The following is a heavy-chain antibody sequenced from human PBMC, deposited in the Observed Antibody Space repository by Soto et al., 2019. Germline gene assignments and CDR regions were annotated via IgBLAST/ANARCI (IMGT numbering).Heavy chain of an antibody. D-gene: IGHD5-12*01. CDR2: IYYSGST. CDR1: CGSISSGGYY. CDR3: ARARTATISETTFDY. Sequence: SETLSLTCTVSCGSISSGGYYWSWIRQHPGKGLEWIGYIYYSGSTYYNPSLKSRVTISVDTSKNQFSLKLSSVTAADTAVYYCARARTATISETTFDYWGQGTLVTVSS. J-gene: IGHJ4*02. V-gene: IGHV4-31*03.